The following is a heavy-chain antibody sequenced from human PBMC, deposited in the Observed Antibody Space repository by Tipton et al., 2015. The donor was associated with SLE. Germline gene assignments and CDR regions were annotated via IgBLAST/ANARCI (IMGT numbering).Heavy chain of an antibody. V-gene: IGHV1-69*01. D-gene: IGHD3-16*01. J-gene: IGHJ6*03. CDR1: GDSFSTYA. Sequence: QSGAEVKKPGSSVKVSCKASGDSFSTYAISWVRQAPGQGFEWLGGIIPRFGTPDNAQKFQGRVTTTADDSTSTGYMQLSSLRSEDTAVYYCGVRPREEGGLGGNYYYSMDIWGNGTAVTVSS. CDR3: GVRPREEGGLGGNYYYSMDI. CDR2: IIPRFGTP.